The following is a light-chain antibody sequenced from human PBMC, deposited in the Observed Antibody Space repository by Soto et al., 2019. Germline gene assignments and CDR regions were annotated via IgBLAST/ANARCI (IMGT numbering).Light chain of an antibody. V-gene: IGKV3-20*01. CDR1: QSVNTRY. CDR3: QQYGRSPLT. Sequence: EIVLTQSPGTLSLSPGERVTLSCRASQSVNTRYLAWYQQKPGQAPRLLIYGASSRATGIPDRFSGSGSETDFTLTISRLEPEDFAMYYCQQYGRSPLTFGGGTKVEIK. J-gene: IGKJ4*01. CDR2: GAS.